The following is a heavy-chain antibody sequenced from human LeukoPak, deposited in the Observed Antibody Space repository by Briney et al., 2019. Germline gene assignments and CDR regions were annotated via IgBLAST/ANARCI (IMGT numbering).Heavy chain of an antibody. D-gene: IGHD3-22*01. CDR1: GFTVSNYY. CDR2: IYSGGTK. J-gene: IGHJ4*02. V-gene: IGHV3-53*01. Sequence: GGSLRLSCAVSGFTVSNYYMSWVRQAPGKGLEWVSIIYSGGTKYYADSVKGRFTISRDNSKNTQYLQMNSLRVEDTAVYYCAKGRYESSGFNWAAWGQGTLVTVSS. CDR3: AKGRYESSGFNWAA.